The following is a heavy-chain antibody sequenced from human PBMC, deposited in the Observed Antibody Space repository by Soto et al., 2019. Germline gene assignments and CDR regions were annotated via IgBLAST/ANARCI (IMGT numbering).Heavy chain of an antibody. CDR2: IHSDGSRT. CDR3: SRAYGMDV. Sequence: EVQLVESGGGLVQPGGSLRLSCAASGVTFSCYWMHWVLQAPGKGLVWVSRIHSDGSRTTSADSVKGRLTIFRDNAKNTLYLQMNSLRAEDTAVYYFSRAYGMDVWGQGTTVTVSS. J-gene: IGHJ6*02. V-gene: IGHV3-74*01. CDR1: GVTFSCYW.